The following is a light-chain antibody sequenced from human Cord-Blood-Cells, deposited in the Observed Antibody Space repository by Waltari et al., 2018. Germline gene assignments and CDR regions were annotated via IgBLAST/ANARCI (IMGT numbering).Light chain of an antibody. Sequence: ELVMTQSPATLSVSPGARATLSFRSSQSVSSNLAWYQQKPGQAPRLLIYGASTRATGIPARFSGSGSGTEFTLTISSLQSEDFAVYYCQQYNNWPRTFGQGTKVEIK. V-gene: IGKV3-15*01. J-gene: IGKJ1*01. CDR1: QSVSSN. CDR2: GAS. CDR3: QQYNNWPRT.